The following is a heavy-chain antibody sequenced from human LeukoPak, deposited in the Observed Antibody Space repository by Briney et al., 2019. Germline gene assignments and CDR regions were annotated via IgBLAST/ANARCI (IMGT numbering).Heavy chain of an antibody. CDR2: IKSKTHGGTT. Sequence: GGSLRLSCAASGFTFSNAWMNWGRQAPGKGLEWVGRIKSKTHGGTTDYAAPVKGRFTISRDDSENTLSLQMNSLKTEDTAVYYCTTLYDTSGATFDYWGQGTLVTVSS. CDR1: GFTFSNAW. CDR3: TTLYDTSGATFDY. D-gene: IGHD3-22*01. J-gene: IGHJ4*02. V-gene: IGHV3-15*01.